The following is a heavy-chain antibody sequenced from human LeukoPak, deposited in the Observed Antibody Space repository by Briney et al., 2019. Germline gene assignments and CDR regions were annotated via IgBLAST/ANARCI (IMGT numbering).Heavy chain of an antibody. D-gene: IGHD5-18*01. V-gene: IGHV1-8*01. CDR2: MSPNSGDT. CDR3: AKNVRDTGTFDY. J-gene: IGHJ4*02. Sequence: ASVKVSCKASGYTFTSYDFNWARQATGQRPEWMGWMSPNSGDTGYAQKFQDRVTMTRNTSISTAYMELNSLTSEDTAVYYCAKNVRDTGTFDYWGQGTLVTVSS. CDR1: GYTFTSYD.